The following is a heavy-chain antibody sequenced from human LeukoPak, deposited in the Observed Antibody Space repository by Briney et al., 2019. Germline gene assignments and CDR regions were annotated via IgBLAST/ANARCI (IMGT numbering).Heavy chain of an antibody. CDR1: GFTFTSYE. CDR2: IPSSGSII. J-gene: IGHJ4*02. Sequence: PGGSLRLSCAASGFTFTSYEMSWVRQAPGKGLEWVSFIPSSGSIIYYADSVQGRFTISRDNAKNSLYLQMNSLRTEDTAVYYCARGQSTSDWYYFDYWGQGTLVTVSS. CDR3: ARGQSTSDWYYFDY. V-gene: IGHV3-48*03. D-gene: IGHD6-19*01.